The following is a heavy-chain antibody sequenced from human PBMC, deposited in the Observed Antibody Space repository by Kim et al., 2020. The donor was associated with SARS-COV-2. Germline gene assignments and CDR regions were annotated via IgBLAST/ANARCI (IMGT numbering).Heavy chain of an antibody. CDR1: GYTFTSYG. CDR2: ISAYNGNT. Sequence: ASVKVSCKASGYTFTSYGISWVRQAPGQGLEWMGWISAYNGNTNYAQKLQGRVTMTTDTSTSTAYMELRSLRSDDTAVYYCARVVSSQWFGELHYYYGMDVWGQGTTVTVSS. CDR3: ARVVSSQWFGELHYYYGMDV. J-gene: IGHJ6*02. V-gene: IGHV1-18*01. D-gene: IGHD3-10*01.